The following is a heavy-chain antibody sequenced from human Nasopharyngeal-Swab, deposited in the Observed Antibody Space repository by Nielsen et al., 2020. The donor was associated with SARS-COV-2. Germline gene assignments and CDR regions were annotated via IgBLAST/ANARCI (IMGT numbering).Heavy chain of an antibody. J-gene: IGHJ5*02. Sequence: SETLSLTCTVSGGSISSSSYYWGWIRQPPGKGLEGIGSIYYSGSTYYNPSLKSRVTISVDTSKNQFSLKLSSVTAADTAVYYCARAVDWFDPWGQGTLVTVSS. V-gene: IGHV4-39*07. CDR3: ARAVDWFDP. CDR1: GGSISSSSYY. CDR2: IYYSGST.